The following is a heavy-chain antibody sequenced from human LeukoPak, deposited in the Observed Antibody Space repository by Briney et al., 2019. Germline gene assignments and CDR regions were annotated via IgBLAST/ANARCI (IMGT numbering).Heavy chain of an antibody. D-gene: IGHD6-13*01. CDR2: INPNSGGT. CDR3: ARDALAAAGAGALYY. J-gene: IGHJ4*02. Sequence: GASVKVSCKASGYTFTGYYIHWVRQAPGQGLEWMGWINPNSGGTNYAQKFQGRVTMTRDTSISTAYMGLSRLRSDDTAVYYCARDALAAAGAGALYYWGQGTLVTVSS. CDR1: GYTFTGYY. V-gene: IGHV1-2*02.